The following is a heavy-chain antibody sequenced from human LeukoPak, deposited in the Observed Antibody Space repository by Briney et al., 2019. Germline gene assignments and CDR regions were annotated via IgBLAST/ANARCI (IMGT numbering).Heavy chain of an antibody. CDR2: INPNSGGA. V-gene: IGHV1-2*02. Sequence: ASVKVSCKASGYTFTDFYVHRLLRPPGQGLEWMGWINPNSGGANFAQKFQGRVTMTRDTSISTGYMELSRLTSHDTAVYYCARDRADCGGNCYQEGIYVFDIWGQEAMLVISS. J-gene: IGHJ3*02. CDR1: GYTFTDFY. CDR3: ARDRADCGGNCYQEGIYVFDI. D-gene: IGHD2-21*02.